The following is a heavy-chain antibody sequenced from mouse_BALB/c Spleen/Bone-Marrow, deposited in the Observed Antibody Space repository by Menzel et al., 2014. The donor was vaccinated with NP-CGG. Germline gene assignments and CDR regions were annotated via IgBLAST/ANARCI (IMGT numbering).Heavy chain of an antibody. J-gene: IGHJ3*01. Sequence: EVKLVESGGGSVQPGGSLKLSCAASGFTFSSYGMSRVRQTPDKRLELVATTNSNGGNTYYPDSVKGRFTISRDNAKNTLYLQMSSLKSEDTAMYYCSRGEDGYSWFAYWGQGTLVTVSA. CDR3: SRGEDGYSWFAY. D-gene: IGHD2-3*01. CDR1: GFTFSSYG. V-gene: IGHV5-6-3*01. CDR2: TNSNGGNT.